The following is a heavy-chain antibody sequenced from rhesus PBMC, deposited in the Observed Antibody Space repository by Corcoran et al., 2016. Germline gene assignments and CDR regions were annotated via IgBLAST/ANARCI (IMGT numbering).Heavy chain of an antibody. Sequence: QVQLQESDPGLVKPSEPLYLPCPVYAGSISDSYSWTWIRHPPGTGLAWNGQVYGGRGSTYCHHHLTNLLTLSKDPAKNPFSLDLGRVAAGVTAVYCWAGDDSHSGWSPFYGLEAWGQGVVVTVTS. CDR1: AGSISDSYS. D-gene: IGHD6S26*01. CDR3: AGDDSHSGWSPFYGLEA. V-gene: IGHV4S9*01. CDR2: VYGGRGST. J-gene: IGHJ6*01.